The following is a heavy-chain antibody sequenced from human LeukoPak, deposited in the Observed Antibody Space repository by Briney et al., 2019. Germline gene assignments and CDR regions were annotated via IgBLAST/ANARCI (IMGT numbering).Heavy chain of an antibody. D-gene: IGHD2-15*01. V-gene: IGHV4-61*02. J-gene: IGHJ4*02. CDR1: GGSISSGSYY. Sequence: PSETLSLTCTVSGGSISSGSYYWSWIRQPAGKGLEWIGRIYTSGSTNYNPSLNSRVTISVDTSKNQFSLKLSSVTAADTAVYYCARRYCSGGSCYSFDYWGQGTLVTVSS. CDR2: IYTSGST. CDR3: ARRYCSGGSCYSFDY.